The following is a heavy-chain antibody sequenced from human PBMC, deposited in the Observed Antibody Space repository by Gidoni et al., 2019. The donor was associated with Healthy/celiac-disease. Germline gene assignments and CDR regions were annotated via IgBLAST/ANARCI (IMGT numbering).Heavy chain of an antibody. D-gene: IGHD2-21*01. CDR2: ISYDGSNK. CDR3: AKDSAVVDKNTWGIDP. V-gene: IGHV3-30*18. Sequence: QVQLVESGGGVVQPGRPLRLSCAASGFTFSSYGMHWVRQAPGKGLGWVAVISYDGSNKYYADSVKGRFTISRDNSKNTLYLQMNSLRAEDTAVYYCAKDSAVVDKNTWGIDPWGQGTLVTVSS. J-gene: IGHJ5*02. CDR1: GFTFSSYG.